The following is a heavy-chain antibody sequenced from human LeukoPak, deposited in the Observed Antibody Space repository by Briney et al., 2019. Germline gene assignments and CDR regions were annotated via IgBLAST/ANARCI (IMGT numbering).Heavy chain of an antibody. CDR3: ARDSSSWYEGLD. CDR1: GGSISSGGYY. CDR2: IYYSGST. Sequence: SETLSLTCTVSGGSISSGGYYWSWIRQHPGKGLEWIGYIYYSGSTYYNPSLKSRVTISVDTSKNQFSLKLSSVTAADTAVYYCARDSSSWYEGLDWGQGTLATVSS. V-gene: IGHV4-31*03. D-gene: IGHD6-13*01. J-gene: IGHJ4*02.